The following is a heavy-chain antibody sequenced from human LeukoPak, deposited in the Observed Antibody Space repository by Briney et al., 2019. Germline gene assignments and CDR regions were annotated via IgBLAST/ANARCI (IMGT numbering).Heavy chain of an antibody. CDR3: AKGYCSSTSCYTGYYFYMDV. J-gene: IGHJ6*03. V-gene: IGHV3-30*02. Sequence: PGGSLRLSCAASGSTFSSYGMHWVRQAPGKGLEWLAFIRYDGTDKYYADSVKGRFTISRDNSKNTLYLQMNSLRAEDTAVYYCAKGYCSSTSCYTGYYFYMDVWGKGTTVTVSS. D-gene: IGHD2-2*02. CDR2: IRYDGTDK. CDR1: GSTFSSYG.